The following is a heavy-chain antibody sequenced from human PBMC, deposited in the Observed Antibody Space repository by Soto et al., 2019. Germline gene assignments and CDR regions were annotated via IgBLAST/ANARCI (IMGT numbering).Heavy chain of an antibody. CDR3: ARLPSIVATEDYFDF. V-gene: IGHV4-59*08. CDR1: GVSISSYY. D-gene: IGHD5-12*01. CDR2: IHYTGVT. J-gene: IGHJ4*02. Sequence: SETLSLTCTVSGVSISSYYWSWIRQSPGKGLEWIAYIHYTGVTNYNPSLKSRVTISVDTSKNQFSLKLSSVTAADTAVYYCARLPSIVATEDYFDFWGQGTLVTVSS.